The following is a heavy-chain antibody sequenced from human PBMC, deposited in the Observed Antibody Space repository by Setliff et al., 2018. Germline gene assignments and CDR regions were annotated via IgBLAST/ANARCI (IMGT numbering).Heavy chain of an antibody. V-gene: IGHV4-39*01. D-gene: IGHD2-2*01. CDR2: IYYSGST. J-gene: IGHJ6*03. Sequence: KPSEALSLTCTVSGGSISSSSYYWGWIRQPPGKGLEWIGSIYYSGSTYYNPSLKSRVTISVDTSKNQFSLNLSSVTAADTAVYYCARLGGSSTSGGFYYFYYYMDVWCKGTTVTVSS. CDR3: ARLGGSSTSGGFYYFYYYMDV. CDR1: GGSISSSSYY.